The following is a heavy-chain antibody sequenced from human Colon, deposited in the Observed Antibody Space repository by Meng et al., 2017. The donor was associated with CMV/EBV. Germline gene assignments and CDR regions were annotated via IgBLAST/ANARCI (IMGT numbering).Heavy chain of an antibody. CDR3: ARHSGSFHRDYYRGMDV. CDR1: GFDFTSYW. Sequence: GESLKISCKGSGFDFTSYWIGWVRQMPGKGLEWMGIMYPGDSDTKYSPSFQGQVTISADKSISTAYLQWSSLKASDTAMYYCARHSGSFHRDYYRGMDVWGQGTTVTVSS. CDR2: MYPGDSDT. D-gene: IGHD1-26*01. J-gene: IGHJ6*02. V-gene: IGHV5-51*01.